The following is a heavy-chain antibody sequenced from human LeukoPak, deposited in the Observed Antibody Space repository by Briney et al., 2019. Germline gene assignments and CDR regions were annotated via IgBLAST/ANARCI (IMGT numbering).Heavy chain of an antibody. V-gene: IGHV1-18*01. J-gene: IGHJ3*02. Sequence: ASVKVSCKASGYTFTSYGISWVRQAPGQGLEWMGWISAYNGNTNYAQKFQGRVTITADESTSTAYMELSSLRSEDTAVYYCASGSTPGAFDIWGQGTMVTVSS. CDR3: ASGSTPGAFDI. CDR2: ISAYNGNT. D-gene: IGHD2-2*01. CDR1: GYTFTSYG.